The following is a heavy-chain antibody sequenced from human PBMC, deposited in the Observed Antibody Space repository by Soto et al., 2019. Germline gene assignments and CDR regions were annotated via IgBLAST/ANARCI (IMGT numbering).Heavy chain of an antibody. CDR2: IYHTGTT. J-gene: IGHJ5*02. V-gene: IGHV4-39*01. Sequence: QLQLQESGPGLVKPSETLSLTYTVSGGSVTSSSCYWGWIRQPPGKGLEWIGDIYHTGTTYYNPSLKSRVTIYVDTSTEQFSLKLRSVTAADTAMYYCVRLTSRITAASHGRSNWLVPWGPGTMVSVSS. D-gene: IGHD2-15*01. CDR1: GGSVTSSSCY. CDR3: VRLTSRITAASHGRSNWLVP.